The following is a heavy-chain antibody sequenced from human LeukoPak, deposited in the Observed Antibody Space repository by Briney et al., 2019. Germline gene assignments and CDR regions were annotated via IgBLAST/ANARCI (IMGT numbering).Heavy chain of an antibody. CDR2: ISASGGRT. V-gene: IGHV3-23*01. D-gene: IGHD4-17*01. J-gene: IGHJ3*02. Sequence: GGSLSCTGSASGFTFNTYAVHWVRQAPGKGLEWVSAISASGGRTYYTDSVKGRFTISRDNSKNTLYLHMNGLRGEDTAVYYCAKGRYGDNVSDCSDIWGQGTMVTVSS. CDR1: GFTFNTYA. CDR3: AKGRYGDNVSDCSDI.